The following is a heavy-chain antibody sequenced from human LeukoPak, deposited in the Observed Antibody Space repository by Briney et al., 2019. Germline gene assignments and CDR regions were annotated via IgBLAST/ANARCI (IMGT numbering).Heavy chain of an antibody. J-gene: IGHJ5*02. V-gene: IGHV3-74*01. Sequence: GGSPRLSCAASGFTFSNYWMNWVRQAPGKGLAWVSRIKYDGSTTYYADSVKGRFTISRDNAKNTLYLQMNSLRAEDTAIYYCAKSDWFDPWGQGTLVTVSS. CDR3: AKSDWFDP. CDR2: IKYDGSTT. CDR1: GFTFSNYW.